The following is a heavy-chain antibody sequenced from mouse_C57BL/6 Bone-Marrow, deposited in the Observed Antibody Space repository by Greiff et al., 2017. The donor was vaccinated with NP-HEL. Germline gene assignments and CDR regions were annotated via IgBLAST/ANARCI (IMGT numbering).Heavy chain of an antibody. CDR3: ARRRNYWGFAY. Sequence: EVQLQQSGPELVKPGASVKISCKASGYSFTGYYMNWVKQSPEKSLEWIGEINPSTGGTTYNQKFKAKATLTVDKSSSTAYMQLKSLTSEDSAVYYCARRRNYWGFAYWGQGTLVTVSA. CDR1: GYSFTGYY. V-gene: IGHV1-42*01. J-gene: IGHJ3*01. D-gene: IGHD2-1*01. CDR2: INPSTGGT.